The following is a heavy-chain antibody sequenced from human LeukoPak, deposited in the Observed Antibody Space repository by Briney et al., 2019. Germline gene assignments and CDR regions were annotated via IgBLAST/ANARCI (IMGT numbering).Heavy chain of an antibody. CDR2: ITPNSGDT. J-gene: IGHJ4*02. Sequence: GASVKVSCKASGYTFTGYYMHWVRQAPGQGLEWMGWITPNSGDTNYAQKFQGSVTMTRDTSMRTAYMELSRLRSDDTAVYYCANPAGYFCSGSYVYYWGQGTLVTVSS. CDR3: ANPAGYFCSGSYVYY. D-gene: IGHD3-3*01. V-gene: IGHV1-2*02. CDR1: GYTFTGYY.